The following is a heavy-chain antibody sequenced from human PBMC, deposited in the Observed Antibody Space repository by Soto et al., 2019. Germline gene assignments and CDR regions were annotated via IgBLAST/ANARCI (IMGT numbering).Heavy chain of an antibody. V-gene: IGHV4-34*01. Sequence: PSETLSLTCAVYGGSFSGYYWSWIRQPPGKGLEWIGEINHSGSTDYNPSLKSRVTISVDTSKNQFSLKLSSVTAADTAVYYCARLHHDFWSGSNDAFDIWGQGTMVTVSS. CDR1: GGSFSGYY. CDR2: INHSGST. D-gene: IGHD3-3*01. J-gene: IGHJ3*02. CDR3: ARLHHDFWSGSNDAFDI.